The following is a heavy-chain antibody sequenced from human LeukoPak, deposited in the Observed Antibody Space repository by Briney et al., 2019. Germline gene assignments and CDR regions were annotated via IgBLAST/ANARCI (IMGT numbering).Heavy chain of an antibody. Sequence: SETLSLTCTVSGGSISSYYWSWIRQPPGKGLEWIGYIYYSGSTNYNPSLKSRVTISVDTSKNQFSLKLSSVTAADTAVYYCARDLFYGPPSLVYYYGMDVWGQGTTVTVSS. CDR2: IYYSGST. CDR1: GGSISSYY. D-gene: IGHD2/OR15-2a*01. J-gene: IGHJ6*02. CDR3: ARDLFYGPPSLVYYYGMDV. V-gene: IGHV4-59*01.